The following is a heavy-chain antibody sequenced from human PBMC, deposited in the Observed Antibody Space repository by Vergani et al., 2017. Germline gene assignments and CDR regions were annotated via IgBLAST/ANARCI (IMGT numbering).Heavy chain of an antibody. Sequence: VQMVESGGGLVKPGGSLRLSCVASGFTFSHYSMNWVRQAPGKGLEWVSIISDNGGTTYYADSVKGRFTISRDNSKNTLYLQMNSLRAEDTAVYYCAKEGTYYYDSPWGQGTMVTVSS. D-gene: IGHD3-22*01. CDR2: ISDNGGTT. V-gene: IGHV3-NL1*01. CDR1: GFTFSHYS. CDR3: AKEGTYYYDSP. J-gene: IGHJ3*01.